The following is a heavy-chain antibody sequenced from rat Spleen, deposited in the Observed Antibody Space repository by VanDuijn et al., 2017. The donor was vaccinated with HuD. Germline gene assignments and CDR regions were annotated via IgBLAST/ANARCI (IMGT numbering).Heavy chain of an antibody. CDR1: GFSLTNYH. CDR2: MSSGGGT. Sequence: QVQLKESGPGLVQPSQTLSLTCTVSGFSLTNYHVSWVRQPPGKGLEWIAAMSSGGGTYYNSALKSRLSISRDTSKSQVFLKMNSLQTEDTATYYCARLPGAHWGQGTLVTVSS. V-gene: IGHV2S12*01. J-gene: IGHJ3*01. CDR3: ARLPGAH. D-gene: IGHD1-4*01.